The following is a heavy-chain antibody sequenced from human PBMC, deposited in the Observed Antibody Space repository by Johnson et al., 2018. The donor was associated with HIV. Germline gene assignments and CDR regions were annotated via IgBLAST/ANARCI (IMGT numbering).Heavy chain of an antibody. CDR1: GFTFSSYA. J-gene: IGHJ3*02. V-gene: IGHV3-30-3*01. CDR3: AKDKAVVTALYDAFDI. D-gene: IGHD2-21*02. Sequence: QVQLVESGGGVVQPGGSLRLSCAASGFTFSSYAMHWVRQAPGKGLEWVAVISYDGSNKYYADSVKGRFTISRDNSKNTLYLQMNSLRAEDTAVYYCAKDKAVVTALYDAFDIWGQGTMVTVSS. CDR2: ISYDGSNK.